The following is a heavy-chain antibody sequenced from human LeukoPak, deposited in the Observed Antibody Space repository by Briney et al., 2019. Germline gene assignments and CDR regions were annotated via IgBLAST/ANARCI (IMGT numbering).Heavy chain of an antibody. D-gene: IGHD3-22*01. CDR3: AKEGDPIEYYYDSSGYYVRYFDY. CDR1: GFTFSSYS. V-gene: IGHV3-21*04. CDR2: ISSSSYI. J-gene: IGHJ4*02. Sequence: PGGSLRLSCAASGFTFSSYSMNWVRQAPGKGLEWVSSISSSSYIYYADSVKGRFTISRDNSKNTLYLQMNSLRAEDTAVYYCAKEGDPIEYYYDSSGYYVRYFDYWGQGTLVTVSS.